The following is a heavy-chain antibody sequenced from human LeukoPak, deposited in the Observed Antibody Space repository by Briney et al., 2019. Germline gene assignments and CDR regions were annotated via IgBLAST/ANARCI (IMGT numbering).Heavy chain of an antibody. Sequence: SETLSLTCTVSGGSISSYYWSWIRQPPGKGLEWIGYIYYSGSTDCNPSLKSRVTMSVDTSKNQFSLKLSSVTAADTAVYYCARGSSGSWYGFDYWGQGTPVTVSS. D-gene: IGHD6-13*01. CDR2: IYYSGST. V-gene: IGHV4-59*01. CDR1: GGSISSYY. CDR3: ARGSSGSWYGFDY. J-gene: IGHJ4*02.